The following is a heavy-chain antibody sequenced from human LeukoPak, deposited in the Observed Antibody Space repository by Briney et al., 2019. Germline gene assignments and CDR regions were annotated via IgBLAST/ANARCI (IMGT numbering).Heavy chain of an antibody. D-gene: IGHD1-7*01. CDR2: TSDRGDYT. Sequence: GGSLRLSCAASGFTFTSYSMSWVRQAPGKGLEWVSGTSDRGDYTYYADSVKGRFIISRDSSKNTLFLQMNSLRAEDTALYFCARKAQYNGHYPLDYWGQGTLVTVSS. V-gene: IGHV3-23*01. CDR3: ARKAQYNGHYPLDY. J-gene: IGHJ4*02. CDR1: GFTFTSYS.